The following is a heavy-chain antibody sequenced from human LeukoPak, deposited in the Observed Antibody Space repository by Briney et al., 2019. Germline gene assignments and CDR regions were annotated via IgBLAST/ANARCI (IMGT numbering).Heavy chain of an antibody. Sequence: SETLSLTCTVSGGSISSGGYYWSWIRQHPGKGLEWIGEINHSGSTNYNPSLKSRVTISVDTSKNQFSLKLSSVTAADTAVYYCASGKSSGWRRAKFDPWGQGTLVTVSS. D-gene: IGHD6-19*01. CDR3: ASGKSSGWRRAKFDP. J-gene: IGHJ5*02. V-gene: IGHV4-31*03. CDR1: GGSISSGGYY. CDR2: INHSGST.